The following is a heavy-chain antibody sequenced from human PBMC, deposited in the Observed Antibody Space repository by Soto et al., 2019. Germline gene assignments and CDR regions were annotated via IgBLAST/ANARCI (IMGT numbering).Heavy chain of an antibody. V-gene: IGHV3-23*01. CDR3: AKETKPCYDSSGCDAFDI. D-gene: IGHD3-22*01. J-gene: IGHJ3*02. CDR1: GFTFSSYA. Sequence: QLGGSLRLSCTASGFTFSSYAMSWVRQAPGKGLEWVSAISGSGGSTYYADSVKGRFTISRDNSKNTLYLQMNSLRAEDTAVYYCAKETKPCYDSSGCDAFDIWGQGTMVTVSS. CDR2: ISGSGGST.